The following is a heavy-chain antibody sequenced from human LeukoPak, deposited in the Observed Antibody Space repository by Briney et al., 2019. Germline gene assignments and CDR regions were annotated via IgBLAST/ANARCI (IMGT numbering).Heavy chain of an antibody. V-gene: IGHV3-7*01. D-gene: IGHD6-13*01. J-gene: IGHJ4*02. CDR1: GFTFSSYW. Sequence: HPGGSLRLSCAASGFTFSSYWMSWVRQAPGKGLEWVANIKQDGSEKYYVDSVKGRFTISRDNAKNSLYLQMNSLRAEDTAVYYCARDPYSSSWYVGEIDYWGQGTLVTVSS. CDR3: ARDPYSSSWYVGEIDY. CDR2: IKQDGSEK.